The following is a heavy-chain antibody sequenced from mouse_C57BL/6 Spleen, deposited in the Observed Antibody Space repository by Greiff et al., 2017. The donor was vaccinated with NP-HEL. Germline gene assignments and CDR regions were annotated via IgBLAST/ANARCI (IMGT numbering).Heavy chain of an antibody. J-gene: IGHJ4*01. D-gene: IGHD1-1*02. CDR1: GYTFTDYY. CDR3: ARSEWSMDY. Sequence: EVQLQQSGPELVKPGASVKISCKASGYTFTDYYMNWVKQSHGKSLEWIGDINPNNGGTSYNQKFKGKATLTVDKSSSTAYMELRSLTSEDSAVYYCARSEWSMDYWGQGTSVTVSS. CDR2: INPNNGGT. V-gene: IGHV1-26*01.